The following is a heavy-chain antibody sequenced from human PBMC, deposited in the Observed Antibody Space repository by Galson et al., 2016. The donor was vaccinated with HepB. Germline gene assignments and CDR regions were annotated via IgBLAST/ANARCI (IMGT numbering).Heavy chain of an antibody. V-gene: IGHV5-51*01. J-gene: IGHJ4*02. CDR2: IFPRDFET. Sequence: QSGAEVKKPGESLKISCKGSGYIFNSYWIGWVRQMPGKGLEWMGSIFPRDFETRYSPSFQGRVTISADMSLSTAYLQWNSLKASDTAIYYCARQGDDYGLAYWGQGALVTVSS. CDR1: GYIFNSYW. CDR3: ARQGDDYGLAY. D-gene: IGHD4-17*01.